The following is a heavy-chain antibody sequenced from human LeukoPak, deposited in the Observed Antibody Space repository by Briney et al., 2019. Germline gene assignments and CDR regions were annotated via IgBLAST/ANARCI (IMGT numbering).Heavy chain of an antibody. V-gene: IGHV4-4*02. CDR3: ATGGGYYFDY. J-gene: IGHJ4*02. CDR1: RGSISSNNW. CDR2: IYHSGIT. Sequence: PSGTLSLTCAVSRGSISSNNWWNWVRQPPGKGLEWIGEIYHSGITNYNPSLKSRVTISVDKSKNQVSLELSSVTAADTAVYYCATGGGYYFDYWGQGTLVTVSS. D-gene: IGHD1-26*01.